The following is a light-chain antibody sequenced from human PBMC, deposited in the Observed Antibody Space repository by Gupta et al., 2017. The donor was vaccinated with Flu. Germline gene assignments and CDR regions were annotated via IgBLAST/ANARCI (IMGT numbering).Light chain of an antibody. Sequence: IQFTQSPSFLSASVGDRVTTTCRASQGIDNYLAWYQQKPGKAPKPLIYAASSLQSGVPARFSGSGSGTEFTLTIRSLQPEDSASYFCQQLNHYPLTFGGGTKVEIK. J-gene: IGKJ4*01. CDR1: QGIDNY. CDR2: AAS. CDR3: QQLNHYPLT. V-gene: IGKV1-9*01.